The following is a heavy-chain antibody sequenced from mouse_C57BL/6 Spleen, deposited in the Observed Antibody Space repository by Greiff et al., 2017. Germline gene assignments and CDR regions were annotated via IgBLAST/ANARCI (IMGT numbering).Heavy chain of an antibody. J-gene: IGHJ3*01. CDR2: IDPENGDT. CDR1: GFNIKDDY. CDR3: TTSMEFAY. V-gene: IGHV14-4*01. D-gene: IGHD2-3*01. Sequence: VQLQQSGAELVRPGASVKLSCTASGFNIKDDYMHWVKQRPEQGLEWIGWIDPENGDTEYASKFQGKATITADTSSNTAYLQLSSLTSEDTAVYYCTTSMEFAYWGQGTLVTVSA.